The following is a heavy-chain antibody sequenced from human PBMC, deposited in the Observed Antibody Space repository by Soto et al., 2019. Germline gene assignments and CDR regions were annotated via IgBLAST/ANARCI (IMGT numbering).Heavy chain of an antibody. Sequence: QVQLVESGGGLVKPEGSLRLSCAASGFTFSAYYMSWIRQAPGKGLEWVSYISDSGSLTHYGDSVKGRFTISRDNAKASLYLQMDSLRAEDTAIYYCAGAFVLGVGALSQWGQGTLVTVSS. CDR2: ISDSGSLT. J-gene: IGHJ4*02. CDR1: GFTFSAYY. CDR3: AGAFVLGVGALSQ. V-gene: IGHV3-11*01. D-gene: IGHD1-26*01.